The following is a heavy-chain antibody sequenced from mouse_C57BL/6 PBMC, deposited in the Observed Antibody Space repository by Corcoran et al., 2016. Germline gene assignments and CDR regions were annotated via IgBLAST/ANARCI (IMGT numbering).Heavy chain of an antibody. J-gene: IGHJ4*01. D-gene: IGHD2-4*01. Sequence: EVQLQQSGPVLVKPGASVKMSCKASGYTFTDYYMNWVKQSHGKSLEWIGVINPYNGGTSYNQKFKGKATLTVDKSSSTAYMELNSLTSEDSAVYYCARIYYDYRYAMDYWGQGTSVTVSS. CDR2: INPYNGGT. CDR3: ARIYYDYRYAMDY. CDR1: GYTFTDYY. V-gene: IGHV1-19*01.